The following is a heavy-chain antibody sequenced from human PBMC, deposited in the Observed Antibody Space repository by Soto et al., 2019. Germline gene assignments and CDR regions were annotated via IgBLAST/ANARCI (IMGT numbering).Heavy chain of an antibody. Sequence: LSLTCTVSGGSISSGDYYWSWIRQPPGKGLEWIGYIYYSGSTYYNPSLKSRVTISVDTSKNQFSLKLSSVTAADTAVYYCARGSYYYDRSGYYPYWAQGTLVTVSS. J-gene: IGHJ4*02. CDR1: GGSISSGDYY. D-gene: IGHD3-22*01. V-gene: IGHV4-30-4*01. CDR3: ARGSYYYDRSGYYPY. CDR2: IYYSGST.